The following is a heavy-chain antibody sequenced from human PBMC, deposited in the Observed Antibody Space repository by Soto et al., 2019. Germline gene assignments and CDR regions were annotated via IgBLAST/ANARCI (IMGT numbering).Heavy chain of an antibody. CDR2: IYHSGST. J-gene: IGHJ4*02. V-gene: IGHV4-30-2*01. Sequence: SETLSLTCAVSGGSISSGGYSWSWIRQPPGKGLEWIGYIYHSGSTYYNPSLKSRVTISVDRSKNQFSLKLSSVTAADTAVYYCAGNSGYSYGYGFDYWGQGTLVTVSS. CDR3: AGNSGYSYGYGFDY. CDR1: GGSISSGGYS. D-gene: IGHD5-18*01.